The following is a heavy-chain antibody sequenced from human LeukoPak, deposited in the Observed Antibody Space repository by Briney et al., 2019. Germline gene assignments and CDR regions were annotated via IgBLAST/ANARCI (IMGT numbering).Heavy chain of an antibody. CDR2: ISSRGSTI. Sequence: GGSLRLSCAASGFTFSSYEMNWVRQAPGKGLEWVSYISSRGSTIYYADSVKGRFTISRDNAKNSLYLQMNSLRAEDTAVYYCARGRDIAARPDYFDYWGQGTLVTVSS. V-gene: IGHV3-48*03. CDR3: ARGRDIAARPDYFDY. CDR1: GFTFSSYE. D-gene: IGHD6-6*01. J-gene: IGHJ4*02.